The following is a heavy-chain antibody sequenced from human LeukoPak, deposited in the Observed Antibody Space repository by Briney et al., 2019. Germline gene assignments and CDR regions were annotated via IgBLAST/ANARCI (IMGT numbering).Heavy chain of an antibody. V-gene: IGHV4-39*01. D-gene: IGHD6-13*01. Sequence: SETLSLTCTVSGGSISSSSSYWGWTRQPPGKGLEWIGSISYTGSTYYNPSLKSRVTISVDTSKNQFSLKLSSVTAADTAVYYCARVLAAAAHFDYWGQGTLVTASS. CDR2: ISYTGST. CDR1: GGSISSSSSY. J-gene: IGHJ4*02. CDR3: ARVLAAAAHFDY.